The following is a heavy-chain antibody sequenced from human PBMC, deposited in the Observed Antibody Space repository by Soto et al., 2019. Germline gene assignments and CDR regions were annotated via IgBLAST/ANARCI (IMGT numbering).Heavy chain of an antibody. D-gene: IGHD2-15*01. CDR2: ISAHNGKT. Sequence: QVHLGQSGAEVKKPGASVKVSCKGSGYTFASYGITWVRQAPGQGLEWMGWISAHNGKTDYAQKLQGRVTVTRETSTSTAYMEQMSLRSDDTAVYCCARGWYGDYWGQGALVTVSS. V-gene: IGHV1-18*01. CDR3: ARGWYGDY. J-gene: IGHJ4*02. CDR1: GYTFASYG.